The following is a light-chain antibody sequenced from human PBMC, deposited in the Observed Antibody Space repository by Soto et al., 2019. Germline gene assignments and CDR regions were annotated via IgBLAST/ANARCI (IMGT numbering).Light chain of an antibody. CDR1: QGIGDT. Sequence: EIVMTHSPATLSVSTGEGATLSCRASQGIGDTLAWYQQKPGQTPRLLIYDTSIRATGVPARFSGSRSGAEFTLTIPSLQSEDFAVYYCQHYVNWPLTFGGGTKVDIK. V-gene: IGKV3-15*01. J-gene: IGKJ4*01. CDR3: QHYVNWPLT. CDR2: DTS.